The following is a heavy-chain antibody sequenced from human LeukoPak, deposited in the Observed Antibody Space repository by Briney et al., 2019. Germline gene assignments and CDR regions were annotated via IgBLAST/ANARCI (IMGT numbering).Heavy chain of an antibody. Sequence: PSETLSLTCAVYGGSFSGYYWSWIRQPPGKGLEWIGYIYYSGSTNYNPSLKSRVTISVDTSKNQFSLKLSSVTAADTAVYYCARGDYEVTYYFDYWGQGTLVTVSS. CDR3: ARGDYEVTYYFDY. CDR1: GGSFSGYY. J-gene: IGHJ4*02. CDR2: IYYSGST. V-gene: IGHV4-59*01. D-gene: IGHD4-17*01.